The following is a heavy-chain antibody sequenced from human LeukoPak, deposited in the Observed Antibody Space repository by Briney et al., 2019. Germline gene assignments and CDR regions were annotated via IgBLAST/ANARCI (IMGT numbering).Heavy chain of an antibody. CDR3: AREDSSGWYYFDY. J-gene: IGHJ4*02. CDR1: GGSISSYY. D-gene: IGHD6-19*01. CDR2: IYYSGST. Sequence: SETLSLTCTVSGGSISSYYWSWIRQPPGKGLEWIGYIYYSGSTNYNPSLKSRVTISVDTSKNQFSLKLSSVTAADTAVYYCAREDSSGWYYFDYWGQGTLVTVSS. V-gene: IGHV4-59*12.